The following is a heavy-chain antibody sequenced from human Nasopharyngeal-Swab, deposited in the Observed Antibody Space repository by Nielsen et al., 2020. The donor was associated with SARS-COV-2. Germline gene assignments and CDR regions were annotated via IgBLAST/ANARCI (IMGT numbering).Heavy chain of an antibody. Sequence: SVKVSCKASGGTFSSYAISWVRQAPGQGLEWMGGIIPIFGTANYAQKFQGRVTITADKSTSTAYMELSSLRSEDTAVYYCASAPIVVALTERFDPWGQGTLVTVSS. CDR1: GGTFSSYA. V-gene: IGHV1-69*06. D-gene: IGHD2-21*01. CDR2: IIPIFGTA. J-gene: IGHJ5*02. CDR3: ASAPIVVALTERFDP.